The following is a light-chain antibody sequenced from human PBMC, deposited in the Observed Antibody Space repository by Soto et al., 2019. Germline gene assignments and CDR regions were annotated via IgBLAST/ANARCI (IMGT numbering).Light chain of an antibody. J-gene: IGKJ1*01. V-gene: IGKV1-5*03. CDR3: QQYNNYPRT. CDR2: RAS. Sequence: DIQMTQFPSTLSASVGDRVTITCRASQSVDTWLAWYQQKPGKAPSLLIYRASSLESGVPSRFSGSGSGTEFTLTIRSLQPDDCATYYCQQYNNYPRTFGQGTKVEVK. CDR1: QSVDTW.